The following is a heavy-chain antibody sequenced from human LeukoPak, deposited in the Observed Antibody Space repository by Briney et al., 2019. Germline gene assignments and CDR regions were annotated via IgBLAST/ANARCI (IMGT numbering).Heavy chain of an antibody. V-gene: IGHV3-30*02. Sequence: GGSLRLSCAASGFTFSSYGMHWVRQAPGKGLEWVAFIRYDGSNKYYADSVKGRFTISRDNSKNTLYLQMNSLRAEDTAVYYCVSRPTIFGVVIIYRGDYWGQGTLVTVSS. CDR3: VSRPTIFGVVIIYRGDY. CDR2: IRYDGSNK. D-gene: IGHD3-3*01. J-gene: IGHJ4*02. CDR1: GFTFSSYG.